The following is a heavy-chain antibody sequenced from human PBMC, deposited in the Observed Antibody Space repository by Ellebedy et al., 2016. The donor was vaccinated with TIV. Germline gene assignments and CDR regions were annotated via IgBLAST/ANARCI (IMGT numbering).Heavy chain of an antibody. CDR2: INNDGSST. CDR3: AGDLDV. Sequence: PGGSLRLSCAASRVSFRSYWMHWVRQAPGEGLVWVERINNDGSSTNYANSVKGRFTISRDNAESILYLQMNGLRVEDTAMYYCAGDLDVWGQGILVTVSS. V-gene: IGHV3-74*01. J-gene: IGHJ4*02. CDR1: RVSFRSYW. D-gene: IGHD3-3*01.